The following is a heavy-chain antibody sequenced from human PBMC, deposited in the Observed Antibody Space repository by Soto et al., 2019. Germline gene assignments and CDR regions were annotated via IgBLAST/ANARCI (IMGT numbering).Heavy chain of an antibody. CDR1: GFTVSSNY. J-gene: IGHJ4*02. V-gene: IGHV3-66*01. D-gene: IGHD3-10*01. CDR2: IYSGGST. CDR3: ASETMEIFDY. Sequence: EVQLVESGGGLVQPGGSLRLSCAASGFTVSSNYMSWVRQAPGKGLEWVSVIYSGGSTYYADSVKGRFTISRDNSKNTLYLQMTSLRAEHTAGYYCASETMEIFDYWGQGTLVTVSS.